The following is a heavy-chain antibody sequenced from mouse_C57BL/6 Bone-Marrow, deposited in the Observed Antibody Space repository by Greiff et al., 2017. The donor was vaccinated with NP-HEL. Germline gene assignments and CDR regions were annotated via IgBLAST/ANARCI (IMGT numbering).Heavy chain of an antibody. J-gene: IGHJ2*01. V-gene: IGHV1-69*01. Sequence: QVQLKQPGAELVMPGASVKLSCKASGYTFTSYWMHWVKQRPGQGLEWIGEIDPSDSYTNYNQKFKGKATLTADKSSSTAYMELRSLTSEDSAVYFCARGTTVVVDYWGQGTTLTVSS. CDR1: GYTFTSYW. CDR2: IDPSDSYT. D-gene: IGHD1-1*01. CDR3: ARGTTVVVDY.